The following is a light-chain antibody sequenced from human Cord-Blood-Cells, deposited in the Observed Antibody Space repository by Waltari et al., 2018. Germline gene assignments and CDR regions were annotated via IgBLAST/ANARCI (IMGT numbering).Light chain of an antibody. CDR3: QAWDSSTGV. CDR2: RDS. J-gene: IGLJ2*01. V-gene: IGLV3-1*01. CDR1: QLGDKY. Sequence: SYELTQPPSVSVSPGQTASIPCPGDQLGDKYACWYQQKPGQSPVLVIYRDSKRPSGIPERFSGSNSGNTATLTISGTQAMDEADYYCQAWDSSTGVFGGGTKLTVL.